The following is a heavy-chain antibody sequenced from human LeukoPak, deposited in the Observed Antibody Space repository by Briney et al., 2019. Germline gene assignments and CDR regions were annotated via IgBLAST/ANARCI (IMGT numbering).Heavy chain of an antibody. CDR3: AKDMRDYVWGSYRYVSYTID. J-gene: IGHJ4*02. CDR2: ISGSGGST. V-gene: IGHV3-23*01. Sequence: PGGSLRLSCAASGCTFSSYAMSWVRQAPGKGLEWVSAISGSGGSTYYADSVKGRFTISRDNSKNTLYLQMNSLRAEDTAVYYCAKDMRDYVWGSYRYVSYTIDWGQGTLVTVSS. D-gene: IGHD3-16*02. CDR1: GCTFSSYA.